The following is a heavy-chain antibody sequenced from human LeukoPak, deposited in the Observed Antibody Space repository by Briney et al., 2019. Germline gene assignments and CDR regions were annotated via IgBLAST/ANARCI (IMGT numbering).Heavy chain of an antibody. V-gene: IGHV1-18*01. CDR2: ISAYNGNK. Sequence: GASVTVSCKASGYTFTCHRISWVRQAPGQGLEWMGWISAYNGNKNYAQMRQGRVTMIKDTSTSTADMEMRSLRSDDTGVYYCARRWEFWSGENDAFVIWGQGTIVTVSS. CDR3: ARRWEFWSGENDAFVI. CDR1: GYTFTCHR. D-gene: IGHD3-3*01. J-gene: IGHJ3*02.